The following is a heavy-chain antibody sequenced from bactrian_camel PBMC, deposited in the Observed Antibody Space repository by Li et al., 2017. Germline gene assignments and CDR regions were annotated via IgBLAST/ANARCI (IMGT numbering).Heavy chain of an antibody. Sequence: HVQLVESGGGSVQAGGSLRLSCTGSRFIFDDSEMVWVAHVERDGSTTYTDSVRGRFTVSKDNAEVNLYLQMSGLKPEDSAMYYCGATKVRPFYESSWLADSDYLHWDQGTQVTVS. V-gene: IGHV3S9*01. D-gene: IGHD5*01. CDR1: RFIFDDSE. CDR3: GATKVRPFYESSWLADSDYLH. CDR2: GST. J-gene: IGHJ4*01.